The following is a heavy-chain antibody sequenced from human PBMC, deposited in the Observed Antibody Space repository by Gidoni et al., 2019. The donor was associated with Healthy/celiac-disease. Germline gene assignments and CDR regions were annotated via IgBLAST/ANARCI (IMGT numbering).Heavy chain of an antibody. CDR3: ARDTLRGSGSTLYNWFDP. CDR1: GGTFSSYA. CDR2: IIPIFGIA. D-gene: IGHD3-10*01. J-gene: IGHJ5*02. V-gene: IGHV1-69*17. Sequence: QVQLVQSGAEVKKPGSSVKVSCKASGGTFSSYAISWVRQAPGQGLEWMGGIIPIFGIANYAQKFKGRVTITADKSTSTAYMELSSLRSEDTAVYYCARDTLRGSGSTLYNWFDPWGQGTLVTVSS.